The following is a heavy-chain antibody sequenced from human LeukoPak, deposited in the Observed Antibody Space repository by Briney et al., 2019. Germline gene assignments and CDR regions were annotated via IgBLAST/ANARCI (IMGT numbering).Heavy chain of an antibody. CDR3: ARVDGS. CDR1: GGSISSYY. V-gene: IGHV4-59*01. Sequence: SETLSLTCTVSGGSISSYYWSWIRQPPGKGLEWIGYIYYSGSTNHNPSLKSRVTISVDTSKNQFSLKLSSVTAADTAVYYCARVDGSWGQGTLVTVSS. J-gene: IGHJ4*02. CDR2: IYYSGST.